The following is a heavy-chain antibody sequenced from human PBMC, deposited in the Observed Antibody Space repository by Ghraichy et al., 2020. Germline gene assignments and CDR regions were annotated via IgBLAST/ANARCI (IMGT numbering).Heavy chain of an antibody. J-gene: IGHJ6*02. CDR3: ARDSLGCGGDCYPDYGMDV. D-gene: IGHD2-21*02. CDR1: GFTFSSYS. CDR2: ISSSSSTI. Sequence: GESLNISCAASGFTFSSYSMNWVRQAPGKGLEWVSYISSSSSTIYYADSVKGRFTISRDNAKNSLYLQMNSLRDEDTAVYYCARDSLGCGGDCYPDYGMDVWGQGTTVTVSS. V-gene: IGHV3-48*02.